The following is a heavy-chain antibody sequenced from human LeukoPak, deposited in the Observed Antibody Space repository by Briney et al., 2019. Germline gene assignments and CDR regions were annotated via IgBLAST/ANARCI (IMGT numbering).Heavy chain of an antibody. Sequence: SETLSLTCAVYVGSFSGYHWNWIRQPPGKGLEWIGEVSHSGSTNYNPSRKSRVTISVDTSKNQFSLKLSSMTAADTAVYFCARGQGAARYFDLWGRGTLVTVSS. CDR3: ARGQGAARYFDL. CDR2: VSHSGST. D-gene: IGHD3-16*01. CDR1: VGSFSGYH. V-gene: IGHV4-34*01. J-gene: IGHJ2*01.